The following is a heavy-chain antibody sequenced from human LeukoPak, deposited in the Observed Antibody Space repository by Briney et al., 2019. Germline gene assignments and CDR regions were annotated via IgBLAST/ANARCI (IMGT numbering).Heavy chain of an antibody. CDR1: GYTFSSYG. Sequence: ASVKVSCKASGYTFSSYGISWVRQAPGQGLEWVGWISAKNGNTNYAEKVQGRVTLTTDTSTSTAYMELGSLRSEDTAVYYCARATDYYDSSGYLYYFDYWGQGTLVTVSS. D-gene: IGHD3-22*01. CDR3: ARATDYYDSSGYLYYFDY. J-gene: IGHJ4*02. V-gene: IGHV1-18*01. CDR2: ISAKNGNT.